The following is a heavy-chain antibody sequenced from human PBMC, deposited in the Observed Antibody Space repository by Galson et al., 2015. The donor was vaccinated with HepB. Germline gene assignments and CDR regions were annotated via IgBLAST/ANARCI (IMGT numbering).Heavy chain of an antibody. CDR1: GGSISSGGYY. V-gene: IGHV4-31*03. CDR3: ARKDMVRGWNWFDP. Sequence: LSLTCTVSGGSISSGGYYWSWIRQHPGKGLEWIGYIYYSGSTYYNPSLKSRVTISVDTSKNQFSLKLSSVTAADTAVYYCARKDMVRGWNWFDPWGQGTLVTVSS. CDR2: IYYSGST. D-gene: IGHD3-10*01. J-gene: IGHJ5*02.